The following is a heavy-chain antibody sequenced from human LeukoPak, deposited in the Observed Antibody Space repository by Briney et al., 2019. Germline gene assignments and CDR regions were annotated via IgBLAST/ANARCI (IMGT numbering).Heavy chain of an antibody. J-gene: IGHJ4*02. V-gene: IGHV3-33*01. D-gene: IGHD1-26*01. CDR2: IWYDGSNK. CDR3: ARAPTSYYYFDY. CDR1: GFTFSSYG. Sequence: GGSLRLSCAASGFTFSSYGMHWVRQAPGKGLEWVAVIWYDGSNKYYADSVKGRFTISRDNSKNTLYLQMNSLRAEDTAVYYCARAPTSYYYFDYWGQGPWSPSPQ.